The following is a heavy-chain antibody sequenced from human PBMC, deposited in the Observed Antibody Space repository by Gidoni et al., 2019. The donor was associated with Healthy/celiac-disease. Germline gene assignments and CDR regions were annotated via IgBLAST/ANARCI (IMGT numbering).Heavy chain of an antibody. Sequence: EVQLLESGGGLVQPGGSLRLSCAASGFTFSSYAMRWVRQAPGKGLGWVPAISGIGGSTYNADSGRGRFTISRDNSKNTLYLQRTSLMAEDTAVFYCAKDDFAFCGGNCNFGYWAQGTQFTVSP. D-gene: IGHD2-21*01. CDR3: AKDDFAFCGGNCNFGY. CDR2: ISGIGGST. CDR1: GFTFSSYA. J-gene: IGHJ4*02. V-gene: IGHV3-23*01.